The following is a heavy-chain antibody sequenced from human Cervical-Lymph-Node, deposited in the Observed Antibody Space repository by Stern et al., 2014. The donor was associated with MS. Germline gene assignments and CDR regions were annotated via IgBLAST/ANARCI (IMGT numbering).Heavy chain of an antibody. V-gene: IGHV1-58*01. CDR1: GFTFTASA. J-gene: IGHJ4*02. D-gene: IGHD3-3*01. Sequence: QMQLVQSGPEVKEPGTSVKVSCKASGFTFTASAVQWLRQARGQRLEWVGWLVVGRGNTNYAQKFQERVTITRDMSSSTVYLELSSLKSEDTAVYYCAAVPHDFWSGYYGPYFDHWGQGTLVIVSS. CDR2: LVVGRGNT. CDR3: AAVPHDFWSGYYGPYFDH.